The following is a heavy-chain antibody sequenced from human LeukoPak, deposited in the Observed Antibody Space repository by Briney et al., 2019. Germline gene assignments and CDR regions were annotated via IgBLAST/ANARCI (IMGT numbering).Heavy chain of an antibody. CDR1: GGSFSGYH. J-gene: IGHJ3*02. CDR3: ARVPKGRFLEAKNAFDI. CDR2: INHSGST. V-gene: IGHV4-34*01. Sequence: SETLSLTCAVYGGSFSGYHWSWIRQPPGKGLEWIGEINHSGSTNYNPSLKSRVTISVDTSKNQFSLKLSSVTAADTAVYYCARVPKGRFLEAKNAFDIWGQGTMVTVSS. D-gene: IGHD3-3*01.